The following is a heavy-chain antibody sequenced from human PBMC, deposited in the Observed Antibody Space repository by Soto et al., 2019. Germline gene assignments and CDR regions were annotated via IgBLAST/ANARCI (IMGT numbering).Heavy chain of an antibody. Sequence: AASMKVSCKASGGTFSSYAISWVRQAPGQGLEWMGGIIPIFGTANYAQKFQGRVTITADKSTSTAYMELSSLRSEDTAVYYCARGYYGSGSYYRFDYWGQGTLVTVSS. D-gene: IGHD3-10*01. CDR1: GGTFSSYA. CDR2: IIPIFGTA. V-gene: IGHV1-69*06. J-gene: IGHJ4*02. CDR3: ARGYYGSGSYYRFDY.